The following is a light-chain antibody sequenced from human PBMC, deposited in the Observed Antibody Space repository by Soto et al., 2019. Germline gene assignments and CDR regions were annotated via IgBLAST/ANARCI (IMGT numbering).Light chain of an antibody. CDR1: QDISRW. J-gene: IGKJ1*01. CDR2: GAY. CDR3: QQYGSSGT. V-gene: IGKV1-12*01. Sequence: DIHMTQSPSSVSASVGDRVTITCRASQDISRWLIWYQQKPGKAPRVLIFGAYTLQTGVPSRFSGSGSGTDFTLTISNLQPEDFATYYCQQYGSSGTFGQGTKVDIK.